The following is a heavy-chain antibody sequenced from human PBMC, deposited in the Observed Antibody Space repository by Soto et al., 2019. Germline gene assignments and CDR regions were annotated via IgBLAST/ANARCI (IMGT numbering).Heavy chain of an antibody. CDR3: ARVYSSGYESAY. CDR2: IYSGGST. V-gene: IGHV3-53*01. CDR1: GFTVSSNY. Sequence: GGSLRLSCAASGFTVSSNYMSWVRQAPGKGLEWVSVIYSGGSTYYADSVKGRFTISRDNPKNTLYLQMNSLRAEDTAVYYCARVYSSGYESAYWGQGTLVTVSS. J-gene: IGHJ4*02. D-gene: IGHD3-22*01.